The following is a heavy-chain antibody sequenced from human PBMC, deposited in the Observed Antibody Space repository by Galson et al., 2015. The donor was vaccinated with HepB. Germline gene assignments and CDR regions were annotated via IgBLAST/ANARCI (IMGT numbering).Heavy chain of an antibody. Sequence: LTLTCTFSGFSLSASGVGVGWIRQPPGTALEWLALIYWDDDKRYSPSLKSRLTITKDTSKNQVVLTMTNMDPVDTATYYCAHRLRDFDYGGLGAFEIWGQGTMVTVSS. D-gene: IGHD4/OR15-4a*01. CDR2: IYWDDDK. CDR1: GFSLSASGVG. CDR3: AHRLRDFDYGGLGAFEI. J-gene: IGHJ3*02. V-gene: IGHV2-5*02.